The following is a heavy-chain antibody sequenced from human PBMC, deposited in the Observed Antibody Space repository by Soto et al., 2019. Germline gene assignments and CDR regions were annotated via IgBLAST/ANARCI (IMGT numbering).Heavy chain of an antibody. CDR1: GYSITTYY. Sequence: QVQLVQSGAAVEKPGASVKISCKASGYSITTYYMHWVRQAPGQGLEWMGMINPGGGTTSYAQKFQGRGSMTMDTSTSTAYMELSSLRSEDTALYYCSREKWTTLGHWGQGTLVTVSS. J-gene: IGHJ5*02. V-gene: IGHV1-46*01. CDR2: INPGGGTT. CDR3: SREKWTTLGH. D-gene: IGHD1-1*01.